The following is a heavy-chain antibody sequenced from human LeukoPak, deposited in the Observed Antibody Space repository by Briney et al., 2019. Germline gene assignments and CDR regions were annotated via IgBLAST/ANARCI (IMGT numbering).Heavy chain of an antibody. J-gene: IGHJ4*02. D-gene: IGHD4-17*01. V-gene: IGHV4-39*02. CDR2: IYYSGST. Sequence: SETLSLTCTVSGGSISSSSYYWGWIRQPPGKGLEWIGSIYYSGSTYYNPSLKSRVTISVDTSKNQFSLKLSSVTAADTAVYYCARDRSYGDFAWGYWGQGTLVTVSS. CDR3: ARDRSYGDFAWGY. CDR1: GGSISSSSYY.